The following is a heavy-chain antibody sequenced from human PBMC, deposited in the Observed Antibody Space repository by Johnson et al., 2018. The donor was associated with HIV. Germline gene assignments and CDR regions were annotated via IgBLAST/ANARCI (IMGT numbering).Heavy chain of an antibody. CDR2: IKQDGSEK. J-gene: IGHJ3*02. D-gene: IGHD3-22*01. CDR3: AKDLTYYYDSSGYYWGDAFEI. V-gene: IGHV3-7*01. CDR1: GFTFSSYW. Sequence: VQLVESGGGLVQPGGSLRLSCAASGFTFSSYWMSWVRQAPGKGLEWVANIKQDGSEKYYVDSVMGRFTISRDNAKNSLYRQMNSRRAEDTAVYYCAKDLTYYYDSSGYYWGDAFEIWGQGTMVTVSS.